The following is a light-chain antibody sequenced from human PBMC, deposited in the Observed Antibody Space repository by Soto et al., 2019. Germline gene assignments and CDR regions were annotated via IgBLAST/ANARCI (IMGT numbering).Light chain of an antibody. CDR3: QQSYTTPRST. Sequence: DIQMTQSPSSLSASIGDSVIITCRASQDIGTYLNWYQHKPGKAPKHIIYAASSLQTGVPSRFTGSGSGTEFTLTIDSLQPEDFATYYCQQSYTTPRSTFGQGTRLEIK. CDR2: AAS. CDR1: QDIGTY. J-gene: IGKJ5*01. V-gene: IGKV1-39*01.